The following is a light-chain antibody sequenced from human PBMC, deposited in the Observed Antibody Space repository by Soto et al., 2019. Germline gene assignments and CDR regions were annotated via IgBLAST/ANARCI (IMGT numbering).Light chain of an antibody. CDR1: SSNIGAGYD. CDR3: QSYDSSLSVV. Sequence: QSVLTQPPSVSGAPGQRVTISCTGSSSNIGAGYDVHWYQQLPGTAPKLLIYGNSNRTSGVPDRFSGSKSGTSASLAITGLQAEAEADYYCQSYDSSLSVVFGTGTKVTV. V-gene: IGLV1-40*01. CDR2: GNS. J-gene: IGLJ1*01.